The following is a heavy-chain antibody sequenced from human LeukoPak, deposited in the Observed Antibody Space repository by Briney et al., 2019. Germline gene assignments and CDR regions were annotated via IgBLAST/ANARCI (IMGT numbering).Heavy chain of an antibody. D-gene: IGHD5-24*01. J-gene: IGHJ4*02. CDR2: INHSGST. V-gene: IGHV4-34*01. CDR3: ARDQGEMATILDY. Sequence: SETLSLTCAVYGGSFSGYYWSWIRQPPGKGLEWIGEINHSGSTNYNPSLKSRVTISVDTSKNQFSLKLSSVTAADTAVYYCARDQGEMATILDYWGQGTLVTVSS. CDR1: GGSFSGYY.